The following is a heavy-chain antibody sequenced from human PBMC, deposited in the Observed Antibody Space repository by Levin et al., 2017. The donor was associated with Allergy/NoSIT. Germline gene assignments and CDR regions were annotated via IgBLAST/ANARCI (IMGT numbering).Heavy chain of an antibody. J-gene: IGHJ6*02. V-gene: IGHV3-15*01. Sequence: AGGSLRLSCAASGFTFSNAWMSWVRQAPGKGLEWVGRIKSKTDGGTTDYAAPVKGRFTISRDDSKNTLYLQMNSLKTEDTAVYYCTTGYSGDEAHADLLGMDGWGQGTTVTVSS. D-gene: IGHD5-12*01. CDR3: TTGYSGDEAHADLLGMDG. CDR2: IKSKTDGGTT. CDR1: GFTFSNAW.